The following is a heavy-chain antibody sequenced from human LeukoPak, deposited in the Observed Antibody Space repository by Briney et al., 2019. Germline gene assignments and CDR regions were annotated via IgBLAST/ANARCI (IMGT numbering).Heavy chain of an antibody. CDR2: ISYDGSNK. D-gene: IGHD3-22*01. CDR3: AREGGTMIVVVIYYFDY. CDR1: GFTFSNYG. J-gene: IGHJ4*02. V-gene: IGHV3-30*06. Sequence: GGSLRLSCAASGFTFSNYGFHWVRQAPGKGLEWVAVISYDGSNKYCADSVKGRFTISRDNSKNTLYLQMNSLRAEDTAVYYCAREGGTMIVVVIYYFDYWGQGTLVTVSS.